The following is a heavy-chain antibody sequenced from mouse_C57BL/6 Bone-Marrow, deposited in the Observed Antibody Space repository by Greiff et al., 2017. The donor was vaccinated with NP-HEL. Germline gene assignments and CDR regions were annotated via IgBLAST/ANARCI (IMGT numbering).Heavy chain of an antibody. Sequence: EVKLVESGGGLVKPGGSLKLSCAASGFTFSSYTMSWVRQTPEKRLDWVATISGGGGNTYYPDSVKGRFTISRDNAKNTLYLQMSSLRSEDTALYYCARQRTTVVAPSFAYWGQGTLVTVSA. CDR2: ISGGGGNT. CDR1: GFTFSSYT. V-gene: IGHV5-9*01. D-gene: IGHD1-1*01. CDR3: ARQRTTVVAPSFAY. J-gene: IGHJ3*01.